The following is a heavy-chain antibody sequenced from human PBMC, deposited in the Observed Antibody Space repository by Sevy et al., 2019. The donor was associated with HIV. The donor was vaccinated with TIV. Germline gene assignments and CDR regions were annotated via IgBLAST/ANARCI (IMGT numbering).Heavy chain of an antibody. D-gene: IGHD6-6*01. CDR2: IKEDGSGR. CDR1: GFTFGSYW. CDR3: ARLYSSSSGRGLDN. V-gene: IGHV3-7*01. J-gene: IGHJ4*02. Sequence: GGSLRLSCAASGFTFGSYWMTWVRQAPGKGLEWVANIKEDGSGRFYVDPVRGRFTVSRDNAKKTLYLQRNNLRGEETALYYCARLYSSSSGRGLDNWGQGALVTVSS.